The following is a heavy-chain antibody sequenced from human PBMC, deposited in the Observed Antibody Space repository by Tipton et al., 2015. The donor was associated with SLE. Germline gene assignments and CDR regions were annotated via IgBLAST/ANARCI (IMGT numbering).Heavy chain of an antibody. CDR3: AREPDY. CDR2: IYYTGTT. Sequence: TLSLTCSVSGGSVTNYYWSRIRQPPGKGLEWIGYIYYTGTTSYNPSLKSRLIMTVDTSKNQFSLKLTSVTAADTAVYYCAREPDYWGQGILVAVSS. J-gene: IGHJ4*02. CDR1: GGSVTNYY. V-gene: IGHV4-59*02.